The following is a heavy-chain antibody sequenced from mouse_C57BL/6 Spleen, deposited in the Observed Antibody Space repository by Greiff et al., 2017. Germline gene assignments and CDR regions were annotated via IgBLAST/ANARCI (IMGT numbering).Heavy chain of an antibody. CDR1: GYTFTSYW. Sequence: QFQLQQPGAELVRPGTSVKLSCKASGYTFTSYWMHWVKQRPGQGLEWIGVIDPSASYTNSTQKFKGKATLTVDTSSSTAYMQLSSLTSEDAAVYYCAVIATSGDAMDYWGQGTSVTVSS. J-gene: IGHJ4*01. CDR3: AVIATSGDAMDY. V-gene: IGHV1-59*01. D-gene: IGHD5-5*01. CDR2: IDPSASYT.